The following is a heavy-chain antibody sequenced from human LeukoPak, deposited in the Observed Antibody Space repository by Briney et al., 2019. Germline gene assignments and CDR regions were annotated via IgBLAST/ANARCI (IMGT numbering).Heavy chain of an antibody. CDR1: GFTFSSYA. CDR3: ASMTTVTYPDY. Sequence: PGGSLRLSCAASGFTFSSYAMHWVRQAPGKGLEWVAVISYDGSNKYYADSVKGRFTISRDNSKNTLYLQMNSLRAEDTAVYYCASMTTVTYPDYWGQGTLVTVSS. D-gene: IGHD4-17*01. CDR2: ISYDGSNK. V-gene: IGHV3-30-3*01. J-gene: IGHJ4*02.